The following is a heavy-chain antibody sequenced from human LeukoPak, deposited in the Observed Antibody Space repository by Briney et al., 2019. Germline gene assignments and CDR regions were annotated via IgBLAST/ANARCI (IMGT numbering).Heavy chain of an antibody. V-gene: IGHV4-59*01. Sequence: PSETLSLTCTVSGGSISSYYWRWIRQPPGKGLEWIGYIYYSGSTNYNPSLKSRVTISVDTSKNQFSLKLNSVTAADTAVYYCARAAINSYDSSGFEYWGQGTLVTVSS. D-gene: IGHD3-22*01. CDR2: IYYSGST. CDR1: GGSISSYY. CDR3: ARAAINSYDSSGFEY. J-gene: IGHJ4*02.